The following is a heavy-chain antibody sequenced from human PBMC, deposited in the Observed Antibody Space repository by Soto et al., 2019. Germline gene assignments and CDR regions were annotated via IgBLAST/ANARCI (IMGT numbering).Heavy chain of an antibody. J-gene: IGHJ4*02. V-gene: IGHV3-23*01. Sequence: GGSLRLSCAASGFTFSSYAMSWVRQAPGKGLEWVSAISGSGGSTYYADSVKGRFTISRDNSKNTLYLQMNSLRAEDTAVYYCAKDRWRTYLGYCSGGSCYRDYWGQGTLVTVSS. CDR1: GFTFSSYA. D-gene: IGHD2-15*01. CDR2: ISGSGGST. CDR3: AKDRWRTYLGYCSGGSCYRDY.